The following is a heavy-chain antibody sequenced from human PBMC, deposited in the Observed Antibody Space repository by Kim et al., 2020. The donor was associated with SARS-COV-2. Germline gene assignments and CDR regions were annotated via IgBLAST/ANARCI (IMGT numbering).Heavy chain of an antibody. CDR3: ARSSRGLLWFGELFGWFDP. Sequence: SETLSLTCAVSGGSISSSNWWSWVRQPPGKGLEWIGEIYHSGSTNYNPSLKSRVTISVDKSKNQFSLKLSSVTAADTAVYYCARSSRGLLWFGELFGWFDPWGQGTLVTVSS. CDR2: IYHSGST. CDR1: GGSISSSNW. J-gene: IGHJ5*02. D-gene: IGHD3-10*01. V-gene: IGHV4-4*02.